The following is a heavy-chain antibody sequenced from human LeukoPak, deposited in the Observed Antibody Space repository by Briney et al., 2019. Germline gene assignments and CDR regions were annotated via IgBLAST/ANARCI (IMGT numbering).Heavy chain of an antibody. D-gene: IGHD6-13*01. Sequence: EWGPGLVKASETLSLTCIVSGGSISSYYWSWMRQPPGKGVEWIGYTYYSGSTNYNPSLESRVTISVATSKNQFSLKLSSVTAADTAVYYCARGSSSWPPLSDWYFDLWGRGTLVTVSS. CDR2: TYYSGST. V-gene: IGHV4-59*12. CDR1: GGSISSYY. CDR3: ARGSSSWPPLSDWYFDL. J-gene: IGHJ2*01.